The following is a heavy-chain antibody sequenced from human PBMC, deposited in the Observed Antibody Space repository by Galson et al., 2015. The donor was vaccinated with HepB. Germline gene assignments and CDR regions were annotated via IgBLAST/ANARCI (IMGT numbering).Heavy chain of an antibody. V-gene: IGHV5-51*03. Sequence: QSGAEVTKSGESLKISCKGSGYSFPSYWIGWVRQMPGKGLEWMGIFHPGDSDSRYTPSFQGHVTISADKSISTAYLQWRSLKASDTAMYYCARLISASSGMDVWGQGTTVTVSS. CDR1: GYSFPSYW. CDR2: FHPGDSDS. CDR3: ARLISASSGMDV. J-gene: IGHJ6*02. D-gene: IGHD6-6*01.